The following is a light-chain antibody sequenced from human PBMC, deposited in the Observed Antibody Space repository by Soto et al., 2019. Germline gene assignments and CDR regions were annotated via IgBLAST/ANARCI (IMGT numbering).Light chain of an antibody. Sequence: DIQMTQSPSTLSASGGDRVTITCRASQSISSWLAWYQQKPGKAPKLLIYKASSLESGVPSRFSGSGSGTEFTLTISSLQPDEIATYYCQQYNSYPWTFGQGTKVEIK. CDR3: QQYNSYPWT. V-gene: IGKV1-5*03. CDR2: KAS. J-gene: IGKJ1*01. CDR1: QSISSW.